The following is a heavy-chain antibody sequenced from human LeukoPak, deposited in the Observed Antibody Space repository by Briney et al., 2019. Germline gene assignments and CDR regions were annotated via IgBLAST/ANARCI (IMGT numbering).Heavy chain of an antibody. CDR1: GFTFSSYA. Sequence: PGGSLRLSCAASGFTFSSYAMHWVRQAPGKGLEWVAVISYDGSNKYYADSVKGRFTISRDNSKNTLYLQMNSLRAEDTAVYYCAKEKAQGYSGYDSYYFDYWGQGTLVTVSS. CDR3: AKEKAQGYSGYDSYYFDY. CDR2: ISYDGSNK. D-gene: IGHD5-12*01. J-gene: IGHJ4*02. V-gene: IGHV3-30*01.